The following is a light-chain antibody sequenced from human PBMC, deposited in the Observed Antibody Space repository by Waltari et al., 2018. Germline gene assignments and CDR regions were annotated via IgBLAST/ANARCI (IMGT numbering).Light chain of an antibody. Sequence: DIVMTQSPDSLAVSLGERATINCKSSQTVLYSSNNKKYLAWYQQKPGQPPKLLIYWASTRESGVPDRFSGSGSGTDFTLTSSSLQAEDVAVYYCQQYSTTPLTFGGGTKVEVK. J-gene: IGKJ4*01. CDR3: QQYSTTPLT. CDR1: QTVLYSSNNKKY. CDR2: WAS. V-gene: IGKV4-1*01.